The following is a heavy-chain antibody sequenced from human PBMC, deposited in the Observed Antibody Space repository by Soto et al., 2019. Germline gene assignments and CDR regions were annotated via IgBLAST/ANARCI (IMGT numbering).Heavy chain of an antibody. CDR1: GYTFTGYY. CDR3: ARDLRKYSSGCSPSYYYAMDV. CDR2: INPNSGGT. J-gene: IGHJ6*02. Sequence: ASVKVSCKASGYTFTGYYMHWVRQAPGQGLEWMGWINPNSGGTNYAQKFQGWVTMTRDTSISTAYMELSRLRSDDTAVYYCARDLRKYSSGCSPSYYYAMDVWGQGTTVTVSS. D-gene: IGHD6-19*01. V-gene: IGHV1-2*04.